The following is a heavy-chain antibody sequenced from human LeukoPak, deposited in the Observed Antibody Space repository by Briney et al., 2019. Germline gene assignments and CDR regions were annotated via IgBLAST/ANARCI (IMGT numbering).Heavy chain of an antibody. V-gene: IGHV1-8*01. D-gene: IGHD6-19*01. CDR3: AIGAVGFDY. CDR1: GYTFTSYD. J-gene: IGHJ4*02. CDR2: INPDSDNT. Sequence: ASVRVSCKASGYTFTSYDIHWVRQATGQGLEWMGWINPDSDNTDYAQKFQARVTITRNTSISTAYMELSSLRSEDTAVYYCAIGAVGFDYWGQGTLVTVSS.